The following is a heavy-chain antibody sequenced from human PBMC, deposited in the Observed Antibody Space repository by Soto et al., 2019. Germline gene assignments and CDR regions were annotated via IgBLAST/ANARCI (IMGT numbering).Heavy chain of an antibody. CDR2: ISGSGGST. Sequence: GGSLRLSCAASGFTFTNYAMSWVRQAPGKGLEWVSGISGSGGSTYYADSVKGRFTISRDSSKNTLYLQMNSLRAEDTAVYYCATGRLLVITVGGHFDYWGQGTLVTVYS. D-gene: IGHD3-9*01. CDR1: GFTFTNYA. V-gene: IGHV3-23*01. J-gene: IGHJ4*02. CDR3: ATGRLLVITVGGHFDY.